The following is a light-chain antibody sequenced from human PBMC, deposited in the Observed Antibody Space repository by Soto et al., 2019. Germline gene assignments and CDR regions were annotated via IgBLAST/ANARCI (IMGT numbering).Light chain of an antibody. CDR3: QQYNSSPLT. CDR2: GAS. Sequence: DIVLTQSPGTLSLSPGERATLSCRASQSVSSSYFAWYQQKPGQAPRLLIYGASSRATGSPDRFIGSGSGTDFTLTISRLEPEDFAVYYCQQYNSSPLTFGGGTKVEIK. V-gene: IGKV3-20*01. J-gene: IGKJ4*02. CDR1: QSVSSSY.